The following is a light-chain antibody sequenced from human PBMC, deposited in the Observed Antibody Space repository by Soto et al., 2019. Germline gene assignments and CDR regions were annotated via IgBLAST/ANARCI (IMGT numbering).Light chain of an antibody. CDR3: SSYAGSNLV. CDR2: EVS. CDR1: SSDVGGYNY. V-gene: IGLV2-8*01. Sequence: QSVLTQPPSASGSPGQSVTISCTGTSSDVGGYNYVSWYQQHPGKAPKLMIYEVSKRPSGVPDRFSGSKSGNTASLTVSGLQAEDEAAYYCSSYAGSNLVFGGGTKLTVL. J-gene: IGLJ2*01.